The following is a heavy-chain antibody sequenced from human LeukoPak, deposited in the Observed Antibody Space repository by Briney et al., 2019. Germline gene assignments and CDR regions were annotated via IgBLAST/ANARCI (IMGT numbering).Heavy chain of an antibody. CDR1: GFTFSSYT. CDR3: ARSRSGAD. CDR2: ISTSSIYI. Sequence: GGSLRLSCAASGFTFSSYTMNWVRQAPGKGLEWVSSISTSSIYIYYADSVKGRFTISRDNAKNSLYLQMNSLRAEDTAVYYCARSRSGADWGQGTLVTVSS. J-gene: IGHJ4*02. D-gene: IGHD7-27*01. V-gene: IGHV3-21*01.